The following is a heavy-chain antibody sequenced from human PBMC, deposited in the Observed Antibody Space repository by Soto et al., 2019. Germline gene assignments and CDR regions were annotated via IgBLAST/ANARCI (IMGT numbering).Heavy chain of an antibody. Sequence: AGGSLRLSCAASGFTVSSNYMSWVRQAPGKGLEWVSGINWNGGSTGYADSVKGRFTISRDNAKNSLYLQMNSLRADDTAVYYCAREYYYGSGPWYWGQGTLVTVSS. D-gene: IGHD3-10*01. V-gene: IGHV3-20*04. J-gene: IGHJ4*02. CDR2: INWNGGST. CDR1: GFTVSSNY. CDR3: AREYYYGSGPWY.